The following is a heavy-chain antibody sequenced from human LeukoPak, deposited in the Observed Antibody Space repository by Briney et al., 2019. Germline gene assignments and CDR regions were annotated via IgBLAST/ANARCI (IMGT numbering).Heavy chain of an antibody. D-gene: IGHD3-22*01. Sequence: GGSLGLPCAASGFTFSSYSMNWVRQAPGKGLEWVSSISSSSSYIYYADSVKGRFTISRDNAKNSLYLQMNSLRAEDTAVYYCARDKPYYYDSSGYRDYWGQGTLVTVSS. J-gene: IGHJ4*02. CDR2: ISSSSSYI. CDR3: ARDKPYYYDSSGYRDY. CDR1: GFTFSSYS. V-gene: IGHV3-21*01.